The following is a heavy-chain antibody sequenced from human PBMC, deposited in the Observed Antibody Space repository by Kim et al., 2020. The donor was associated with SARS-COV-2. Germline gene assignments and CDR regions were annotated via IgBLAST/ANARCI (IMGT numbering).Heavy chain of an antibody. Sequence: SETLSLTCTVSGGSISIGGYYWSWIRQHPGQGREWIGYIYYSGSTYYNPSLKSQVTISVDKSTNQFSLKLSSVTAADTAVYYCARASCTTIFGVVIICHLDYWGQGTLVTVSS. V-gene: IGHV4-31*01. D-gene: IGHD3-3*01. CDR2: IYYSGST. CDR1: GGSISIGGYY. CDR3: ARASCTTIFGVVIICHLDY. J-gene: IGHJ4*02.